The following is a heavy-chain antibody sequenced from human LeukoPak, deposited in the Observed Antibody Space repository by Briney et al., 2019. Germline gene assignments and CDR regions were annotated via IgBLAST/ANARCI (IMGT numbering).Heavy chain of an antibody. J-gene: IGHJ5*02. CDR1: GYTFTGYY. CDR2: INPNSDGT. CDR3: ARDLKRSRARWENLGLDP. Sequence: ASVKVSCKASGYTFTGYYMHWVRQAPGQGLGWMGWINPNSDGTNYAQKLQGRVTMTTDTSTSTAYMELRSLRSDDTAVYYCARDLKRSRARWENLGLDPWGQGTLVTVSS. V-gene: IGHV1-2*02. D-gene: IGHD3-16*01.